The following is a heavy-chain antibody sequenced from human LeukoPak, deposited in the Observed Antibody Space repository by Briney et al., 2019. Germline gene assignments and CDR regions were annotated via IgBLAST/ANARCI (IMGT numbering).Heavy chain of an antibody. CDR2: IKQDGSEK. Sequence: GGSLRLSCAASGFTFSSYWMSWVRQAPGKGLEWVANIKQDGSEKYYVDSVKGRFTISRDNAKNPLYLQMNSLRAEDTAVYYCAKDLLQWLAPYYFDYWGQGTLVTVSS. CDR3: AKDLLQWLAPYYFDY. D-gene: IGHD6-19*01. J-gene: IGHJ4*02. CDR1: GFTFSSYW. V-gene: IGHV3-7*01.